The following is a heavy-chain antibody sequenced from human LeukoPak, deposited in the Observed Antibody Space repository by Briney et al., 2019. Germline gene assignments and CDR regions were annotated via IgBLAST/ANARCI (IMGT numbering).Heavy chain of an antibody. V-gene: IGHV1-18*04. CDR2: ISAYNGNT. J-gene: IGHJ4*02. Sequence: GASVKVSCKASGYTFTGYYMHWVRQAPGQGLEWMGWISAYNGNTNYAQKLQGRVTMTTDTSTSTAYMELRSLRSDDTAVYYCARTLTGTTLHFDYWGQGTLVTVSS. CDR1: GYTFTGYY. D-gene: IGHD1-7*01. CDR3: ARTLTGTTLHFDY.